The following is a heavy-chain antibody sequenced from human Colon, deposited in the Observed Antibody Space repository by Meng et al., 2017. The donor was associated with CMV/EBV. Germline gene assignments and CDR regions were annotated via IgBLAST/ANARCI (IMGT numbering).Heavy chain of an antibody. CDR1: GYTFTNYF. Sequence: KAPGYTFTNYFIHWGRQAPGQGLEWMGWIDPSSGDTNFAQNFQGRVSMTRDTSITTAHMELTSLTSDDTALYYCAREGMSTPSAADSWGQGTLVTVS. J-gene: IGHJ4*02. V-gene: IGHV1-2*02. D-gene: IGHD6-25*01. CDR2: IDPSSGDT. CDR3: AREGMSTPSAADS.